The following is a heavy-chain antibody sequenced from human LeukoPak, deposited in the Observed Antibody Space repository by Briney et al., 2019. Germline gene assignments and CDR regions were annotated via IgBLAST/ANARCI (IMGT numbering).Heavy chain of an antibody. J-gene: IGHJ6*02. Sequence: PGGSLRLSCAASEFTFSSYSMNWVRQAPEKGLEWVSSISSSSSYIYYADSVKGRFTISRDNAKNSLYLQMNSLRAEDTAVYYCASPRPIAAAGTYYYGMDVWGQGTTVTVSS. D-gene: IGHD6-13*01. V-gene: IGHV3-21*03. CDR2: ISSSSSYI. CDR1: EFTFSSYS. CDR3: ASPRPIAAAGTYYYGMDV.